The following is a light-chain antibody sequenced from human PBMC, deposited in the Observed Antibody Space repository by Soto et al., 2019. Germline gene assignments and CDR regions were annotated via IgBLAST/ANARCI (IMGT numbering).Light chain of an antibody. CDR3: QQYNTYPLT. V-gene: IGKV1-5*03. Sequence: DIQMTQSPSTLSASVGERVTITCRASQSITTWLAWYQQKPGKAPKLLIYKASSLEGGVPSRFSGSGSGTECNITISSLQPDDFATYYCQQYNTYPLTFGGGTTVEIK. CDR1: QSITTW. J-gene: IGKJ4*01. CDR2: KAS.